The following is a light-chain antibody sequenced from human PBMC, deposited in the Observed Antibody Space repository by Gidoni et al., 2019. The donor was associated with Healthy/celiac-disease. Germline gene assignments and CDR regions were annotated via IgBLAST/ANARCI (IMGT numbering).Light chain of an antibody. Sequence: QSSLTQPASVSGSPGQSITISCTGTRSDVGGYNYVSWYHPHPGKAPNLMIYEVSNLPSGVSNRFSGSKSGNTASLTISGLQAEDEADYYCSSYTSSSPVFGGGTKLTVL. CDR3: SSYTSSSPV. CDR1: RSDVGGYNY. V-gene: IGLV2-14*01. CDR2: EVS. J-gene: IGLJ2*01.